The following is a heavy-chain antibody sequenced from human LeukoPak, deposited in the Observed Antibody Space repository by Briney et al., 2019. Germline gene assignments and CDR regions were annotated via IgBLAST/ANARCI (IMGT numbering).Heavy chain of an antibody. V-gene: IGHV3-49*04. Sequence: GGSLRLSCTASGFTFGDYAMSWVRQAPGKGLEWVGFIRSKAYGGTTEYAASVKGRFTISRDDSKSIAYLQMNSLKTEDTAVCYCTRDQLPNYYDSSGFDYWGQGTLVTVSS. CDR2: IRSKAYGGTT. CDR3: TRDQLPNYYDSSGFDY. J-gene: IGHJ4*02. CDR1: GFTFGDYA. D-gene: IGHD3-22*01.